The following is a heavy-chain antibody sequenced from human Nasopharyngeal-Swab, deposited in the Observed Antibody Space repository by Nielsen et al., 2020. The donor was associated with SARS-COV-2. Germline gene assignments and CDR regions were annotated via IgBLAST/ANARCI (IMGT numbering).Heavy chain of an antibody. J-gene: IGHJ4*02. Sequence: SETLSLTCTVSGGSISSYYWSWIRQPPGKGLDWIGYIYYSGSTNYNPSLKSRVTISVDTSKNQFSLKLSSVTAADTAVYYCARGDFRQIAASYYFDYWGQGTLVTVSS. V-gene: IGHV4-59*12. CDR2: IYYSGST. CDR3: ARGDFRQIAASYYFDY. CDR1: GGSISSYY. D-gene: IGHD6-6*01.